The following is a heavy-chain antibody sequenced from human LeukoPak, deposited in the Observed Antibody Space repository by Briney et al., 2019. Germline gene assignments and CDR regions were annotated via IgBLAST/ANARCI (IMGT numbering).Heavy chain of an antibody. D-gene: IGHD6-13*01. CDR2: IIPIFGTA. V-gene: IGHV1-69*01. Sequence: ASVKVSCKASGGTFSSYAISWVRQAPGQGLEWMGGIIPIFGTANYAQKFQGRVTITADESTSTAYMELSSLRSEDKAVYYCASGEQHPYYYSGMDVWGQGTTVTVSS. J-gene: IGHJ6*02. CDR3: ASGEQHPYYYSGMDV. CDR1: GGTFSSYA.